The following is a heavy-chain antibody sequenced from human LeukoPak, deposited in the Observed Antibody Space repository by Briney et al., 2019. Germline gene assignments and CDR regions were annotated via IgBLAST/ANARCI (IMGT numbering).Heavy chain of an antibody. CDR3: ARGPDYDILTGYYGSFPDY. CDR2: INHSGST. J-gene: IGHJ4*02. Sequence: PSETLSLTCAVYGGSFSGYYWSWIRQPPGKGLEWIGEINHSGSTNYNPSLKSRVTISVDTSKNQFSLKLSSVTAADTAVYYCARGPDYDILTGYYGSFPDYWAREPWSPSPQ. D-gene: IGHD3-9*01. CDR1: GGSFSGYY. V-gene: IGHV4-34*01.